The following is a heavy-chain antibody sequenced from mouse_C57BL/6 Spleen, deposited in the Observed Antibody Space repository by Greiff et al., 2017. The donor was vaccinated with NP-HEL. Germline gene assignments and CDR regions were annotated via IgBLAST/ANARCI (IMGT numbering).Heavy chain of an antibody. CDR2: IYPGSGNT. CDR3: ARTGTSDY. V-gene: IGHV1-55*01. D-gene: IGHD4-1*01. CDR1: GYTFTSYW. J-gene: IGHJ2*01. Sequence: QVQLQQPGAELVKPGASVKMSCKASGYTFTSYWITWVKQRPGQGLEWIGDIYPGSGNTYYNEKFKGKATLTAEKSSSTAYMQLSSLTSEDSAVYFCARTGTSDYWGQGTTLTVSS.